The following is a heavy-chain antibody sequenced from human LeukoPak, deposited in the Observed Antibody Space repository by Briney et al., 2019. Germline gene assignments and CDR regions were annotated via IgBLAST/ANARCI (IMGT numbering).Heavy chain of an antibody. V-gene: IGHV3-21*01. CDR3: ARKPSGGGYYYYGMDV. D-gene: IGHD3-10*01. Sequence: GGSLRLSCAASGFTFSSYGMHWVRQAPGKGLEWVSSISSSSSYIYYADSVKGRFTISRDNAKNSLYLQMNSLRAEDTAVYYCARKPSGGGYYYYGMDVWGQGTTVTVSS. J-gene: IGHJ6*02. CDR2: ISSSSSYI. CDR1: GFTFSSYG.